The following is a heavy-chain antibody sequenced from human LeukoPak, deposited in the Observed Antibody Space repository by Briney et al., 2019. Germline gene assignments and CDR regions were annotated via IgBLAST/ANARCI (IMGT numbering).Heavy chain of an antibody. CDR2: INHSGST. CDR3: ARDPSAMVTNYYYGMDV. D-gene: IGHD5-18*01. J-gene: IGHJ6*02. V-gene: IGHV4-34*01. CDR1: GGSFSGYY. Sequence: SETLSLTCAVYGGSFSGYYWSWIRQPPGKGLEWIGEINHSGSTNYNPSLKSRVTISVDTSKNQFSLKLSSVTAADTAVYYCARDPSAMVTNYYYGMDVWGQGTTVTVSS.